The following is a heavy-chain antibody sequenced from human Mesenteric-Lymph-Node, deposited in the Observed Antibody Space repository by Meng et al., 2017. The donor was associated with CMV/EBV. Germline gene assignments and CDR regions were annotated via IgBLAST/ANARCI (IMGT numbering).Heavy chain of an antibody. CDR2: ISYDGSNK. CDR3: ARIDSSGYYDYFDY. CDR1: GFTFSSYA. V-gene: IGHV3-30-3*01. D-gene: IGHD3-22*01. Sequence: GESLKISCAASGFTFSSYAMHWVRQAPGKGLEWVAVISYDGSNKYYADSVKGRFTISRDNSKNTLYLQMNSLRAEDTAVYYCARIDSSGYYDYFDYWGQGTLVTVSS. J-gene: IGHJ4*02.